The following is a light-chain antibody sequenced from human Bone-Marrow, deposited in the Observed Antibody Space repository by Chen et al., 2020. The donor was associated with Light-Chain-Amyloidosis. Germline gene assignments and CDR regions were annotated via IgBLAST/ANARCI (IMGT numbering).Light chain of an antibody. Sequence: DIQMTQSPSSLSASVGDRVTITSRASQSISSYLNWYQQKPGKAPKLLIYAASSLQSGVPSRFSGSGSGTDFTLTISSLQPEDFATYYCQQSYSTRLMYTFGQGTKLEIK. J-gene: IGKJ2*01. CDR1: QSISSY. V-gene: IGKV1-39*01. CDR2: AAS. CDR3: QQSYSTRLMYT.